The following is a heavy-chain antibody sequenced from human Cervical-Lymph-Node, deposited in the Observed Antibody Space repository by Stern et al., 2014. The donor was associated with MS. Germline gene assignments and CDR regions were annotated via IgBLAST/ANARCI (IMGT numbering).Heavy chain of an antibody. D-gene: IGHD4-17*01. J-gene: IGHJ4*02. Sequence: EQLLESGAEVRKPGASVKVSCKASGYTFTNYDIHWVRQATGQGLEWMGWMNPSSGHTAYAQNFQGRVTMTRDTSISTAYMELSSLRSEDTALYYCARSDYGDWDSWGQGTLVTVSS. V-gene: IGHV1-8*01. CDR3: ARSDYGDWDS. CDR1: GYTFTNYD. CDR2: MNPSSGHT.